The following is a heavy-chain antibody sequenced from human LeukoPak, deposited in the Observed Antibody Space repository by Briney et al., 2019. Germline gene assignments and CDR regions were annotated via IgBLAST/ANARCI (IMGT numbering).Heavy chain of an antibody. J-gene: IGHJ4*02. V-gene: IGHV1-69*04. Sequence: SVKVSCKASGYTFTGYYMHWVRQAPGQGLEWMGRIIPILGIANYAQKFQGRVTITADKSTSTAYMELSSLRSEDTAVYYCARVTGTKPHWGQGTLVTVSS. D-gene: IGHD1-7*01. CDR2: IIPILGIA. CDR1: GYTFTGYY. CDR3: ARVTGTKPH.